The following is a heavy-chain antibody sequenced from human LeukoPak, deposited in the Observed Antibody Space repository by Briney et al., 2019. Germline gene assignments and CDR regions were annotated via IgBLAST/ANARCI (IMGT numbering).Heavy chain of an antibody. V-gene: IGHV1-18*01. CDR2: ISAYNGDT. J-gene: IGHJ4*02. Sequence: ASVKVSCKASGYTFTSYGISWVRQAPGQGLEWMGWISAYNGDTNYAQKFQGRVTMTTDTSTSTAYMELRSLRSDDTAMFYCARDGRGFPDYWGQGTLVTVSS. CDR1: GYTFTSYG. D-gene: IGHD3-10*01. CDR3: ARDGRGFPDY.